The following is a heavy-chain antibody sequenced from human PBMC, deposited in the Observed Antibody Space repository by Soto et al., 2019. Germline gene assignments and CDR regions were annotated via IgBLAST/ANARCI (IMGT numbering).Heavy chain of an antibody. V-gene: IGHV3-9*01. Sequence: EVQLVESGGGLVQPGRSLRLSCAASGFTFDDYAMHWVRQAPGKGLEWVSGISWNSGTIGYADSVKGRFTISRDNAKNSLYLQMNSLRAEDTALYYCAKEKGFGGVRKGMDVWGLGTTVTVSS. CDR2: ISWNSGTI. CDR3: AKEKGFGGVRKGMDV. CDR1: GFTFDDYA. J-gene: IGHJ6*02. D-gene: IGHD3-16*01.